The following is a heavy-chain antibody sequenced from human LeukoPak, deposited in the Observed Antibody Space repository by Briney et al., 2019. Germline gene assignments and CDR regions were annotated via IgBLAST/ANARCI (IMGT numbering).Heavy chain of an antibody. Sequence: GGSLRLSCAASGFTFGSYGMHWVRQAPGKGLEWVAFIRHDGSNKYYADSVKGRFTISRDNSKNTLYLQMNSLRAEDTAVYYCAKDRGGSYSHYYYYMDVWGKGTTVTVSS. D-gene: IGHD1-26*01. V-gene: IGHV3-30*02. CDR2: IRHDGSNK. J-gene: IGHJ6*03. CDR1: GFTFGSYG. CDR3: AKDRGGSYSHYYYYMDV.